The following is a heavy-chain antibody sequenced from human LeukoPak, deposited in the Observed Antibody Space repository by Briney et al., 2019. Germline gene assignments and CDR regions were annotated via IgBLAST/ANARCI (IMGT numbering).Heavy chain of an antibody. V-gene: IGHV1-18*01. D-gene: IGHD3-10*01. Sequence: ASVKVSCTASGYTFTSYGISWVRQAPGQGLEWMGWISAYNGNTNYAQKLQGRVTMTTDTSTSTAYMELRSLRSDDTAVYYCARTINYYGSGSYCSTGGRSHYYYYYGMDDWGQGTTVTVSS. J-gene: IGHJ6*02. CDR1: GYTFTSYG. CDR2: ISAYNGNT. CDR3: ARTINYYGSGSYCSTGGRSHYYYYYGMDD.